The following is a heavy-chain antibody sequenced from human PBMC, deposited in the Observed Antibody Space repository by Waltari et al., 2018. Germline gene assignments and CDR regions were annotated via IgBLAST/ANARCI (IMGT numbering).Heavy chain of an antibody. D-gene: IGHD6-19*01. Sequence: LESGGGLAQPGGSLRLSCAASGFSIGTSAMSWVRQAPGKWLECVSSITRQATTDYAGSVRCRSGISRDDSDNTVQLQMNGLNADDTATYYCAKDHPSDGWPAIDSGGQGTQVIVSS. J-gene: IGHJ4*02. CDR1: GFSIGTSA. V-gene: IGHV3-23*01. CDR2: ITRQATT. CDR3: AKDHPSDGWPAIDS.